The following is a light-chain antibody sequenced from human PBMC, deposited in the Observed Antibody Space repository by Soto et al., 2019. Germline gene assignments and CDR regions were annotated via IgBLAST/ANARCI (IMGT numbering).Light chain of an antibody. Sequence: EIVLTQSPATLSLSPGDGATLSCRASQSITKFLAWYQQRPGQPPRLLIYGASTRDTGVPARFSGSGSGTEFTLTISSLQPEDFAIYYCQHLNNWPSYTFGQGTKLEIK. J-gene: IGKJ2*01. CDR1: QSITKF. V-gene: IGKV3-15*01. CDR2: GAS. CDR3: QHLNNWPSYT.